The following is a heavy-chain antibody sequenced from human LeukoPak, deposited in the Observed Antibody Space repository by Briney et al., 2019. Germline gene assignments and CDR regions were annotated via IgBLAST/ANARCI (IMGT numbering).Heavy chain of an antibody. D-gene: IGHD2-21*02. J-gene: IGHJ6*03. V-gene: IGHV3-74*01. Sequence: GGSLRLSCAASGFTFSSYWMHWVRQAPGKGLVWVSRINSDGSSTSYADSVKGRFTISRDNAKNTLYLQMNSLRAEDTAVYYCARDRSVTADYYYYYMDVWGKGTTVTVSS. CDR2: INSDGSST. CDR1: GFTFSSYW. CDR3: ARDRSVTADYYYYYMDV.